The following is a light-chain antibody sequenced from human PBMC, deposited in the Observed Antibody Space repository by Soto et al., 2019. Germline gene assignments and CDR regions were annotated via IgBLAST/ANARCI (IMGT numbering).Light chain of an antibody. V-gene: IGKV3-20*01. Sequence: IVLTKSPGTLSLSPGESATLSCRASQSFNSIYLAWYQQKPGQAPWLLIYAASSRATGVPDTFSVGGSGTDFTITISRLEPEDFAVYYCHQYDSWTFGQGTKVDIK. CDR3: HQYDSWT. J-gene: IGKJ1*01. CDR1: QSFNSIY. CDR2: AAS.